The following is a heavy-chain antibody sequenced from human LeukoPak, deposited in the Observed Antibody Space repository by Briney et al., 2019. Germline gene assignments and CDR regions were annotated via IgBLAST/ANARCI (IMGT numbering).Heavy chain of an antibody. CDR3: AGAYYYDSSGYYYPDAFDI. CDR1: EYTFTSYD. D-gene: IGHD3-22*01. Sequence: ASVKVSCKASEYTFTSYDINWVRQATGQGLEWMGWMNPNSGSTGYAQKFQGRVTITRSTSISTAYMELSSLRSEDTAVYYCAGAYYYDSSGYYYPDAFDIWGQGTMVTVSS. J-gene: IGHJ3*02. CDR2: MNPNSGST. V-gene: IGHV1-8*03.